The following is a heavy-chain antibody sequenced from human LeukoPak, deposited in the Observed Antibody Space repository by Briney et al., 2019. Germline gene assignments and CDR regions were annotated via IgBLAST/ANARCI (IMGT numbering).Heavy chain of an antibody. V-gene: IGHV1-18*01. CDR2: ISAYNGNT. CDR3: ARDPLQYCSSTSCEPLDY. CDR1: GYTFTSYG. D-gene: IGHD2-2*01. J-gene: IGHJ4*02. Sequence: ASVKVSCKASGYTFTSYGISWVRQAPGQGLEWMGWISAYNGNTNYAQKFQGRVTMTRDTSISTAYMELSRLRSDDTAVYYCARDPLQYCSSTSCEPLDYWGQGTLVTVSS.